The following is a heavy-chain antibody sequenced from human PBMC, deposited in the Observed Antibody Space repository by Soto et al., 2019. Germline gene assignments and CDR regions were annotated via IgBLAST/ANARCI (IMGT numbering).Heavy chain of an antibody. D-gene: IGHD3-22*01. J-gene: IGHJ4*02. V-gene: IGHV4-4*02. CDR3: ARDRRGSGYYFTFDY. Sequence: SETLSLTCAVSGGSISSSNWWSWVRQPPGKGLEWIGEIYHSGSTNYNPSLESRVTISVDKSKNQFSLKLSSVTAADTAVYYCARDRRGSGYYFTFDYWGQGTLVTVSS. CDR2: IYHSGST. CDR1: GGSISSSNW.